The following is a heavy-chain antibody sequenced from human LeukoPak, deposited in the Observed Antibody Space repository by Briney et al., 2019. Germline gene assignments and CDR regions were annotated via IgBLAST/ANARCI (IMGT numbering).Heavy chain of an antibody. V-gene: IGHV4-34*01. D-gene: IGHD6-13*01. CDR1: GFTFSSYA. CDR2: INHSGST. Sequence: GSLRLSCAASGFTFSSYAMSWVRQPPGKGLEWIGEINHSGSTNYNPSLKSRVTISVDTSKNQFSLKLSSVTAADTAVYYCARGRGAAVDYWGQGTLVTVSS. CDR3: ARGRGAAVDY. J-gene: IGHJ4*02.